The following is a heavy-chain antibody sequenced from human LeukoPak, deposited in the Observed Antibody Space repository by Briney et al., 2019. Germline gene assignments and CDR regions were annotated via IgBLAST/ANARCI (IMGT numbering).Heavy chain of an antibody. Sequence: SETLSLTCAVYGGSFSGYYWSWIRQPPGKGLEWIGEINHSGSTNYNPSLKSRVTISVDTSKNQFSLKLTSVTAADTAVYYCARGAYYGSGTYYNRYYMDVWGKGTTVTISS. CDR3: ARGAYYGSGTYYNRYYMDV. CDR2: INHSGST. J-gene: IGHJ6*03. V-gene: IGHV4-34*01. CDR1: GGSFSGYY. D-gene: IGHD3-10*01.